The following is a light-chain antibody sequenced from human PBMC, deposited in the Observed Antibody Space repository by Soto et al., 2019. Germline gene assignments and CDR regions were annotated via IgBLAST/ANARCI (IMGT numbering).Light chain of an antibody. V-gene: IGKV3-11*01. CDR2: DAS. CDR3: QQRSNWPPVT. CDR1: QSVGYH. J-gene: IGKJ4*01. Sequence: EIVWTQSPATLSLSPGERATLSCRASQSVGYHLAWYQQKPGQAPRLLIYDASNRATGIPARFSGSGSGTDFTLAISSLEPEDFGVYYCQQRSNWPPVTFGGGTKVEIK.